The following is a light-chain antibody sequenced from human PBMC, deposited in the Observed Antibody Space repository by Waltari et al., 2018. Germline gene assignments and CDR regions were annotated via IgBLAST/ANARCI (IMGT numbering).Light chain of an antibody. Sequence: QSALTQPTSVSGSLGQSITISCTGTSSNVGHYNYVSWYQHHPDNPPKLIIYEVTNRPSGVSTRFSGSKSGNTASLTISGLQAEDEAFYYCSSYTISSAIFIFGGGTKVTV. V-gene: IGLV2-14*01. J-gene: IGLJ2*01. CDR1: SSNVGHYNY. CDR3: SSYTISSAIFI. CDR2: EVT.